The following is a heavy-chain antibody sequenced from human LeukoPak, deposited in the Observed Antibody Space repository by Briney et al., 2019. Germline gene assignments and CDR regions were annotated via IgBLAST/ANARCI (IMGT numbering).Heavy chain of an antibody. CDR3: ARGSGKTNYGMDV. D-gene: IGHD3-10*01. CDR1: GGTFTIYA. Sequence: SVKVSFKASGGTFTIYAISWVRQAPGQGLEWMGGTIPIFGTANYAQKFQGRVTITADKSTSTAYMELSSLRSEDTAVYYCARGSGKTNYGMDVWGKGTTVTVSS. V-gene: IGHV1-69*06. CDR2: TIPIFGTA. J-gene: IGHJ6*04.